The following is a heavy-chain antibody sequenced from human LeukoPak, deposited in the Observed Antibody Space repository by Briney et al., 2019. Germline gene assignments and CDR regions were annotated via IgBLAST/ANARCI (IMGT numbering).Heavy chain of an antibody. V-gene: IGHV3-49*03. CDR3: TRCGDTKVPYYFDY. Sequence: PGGSLRLSCTASGFTFGDYAMSWFRQAPGKGLEWVGFIRSKAYGGTTEYAASVKGRFTISRDDSKSIAYLQMNSLKTEDTAVYYCTRCGDTKVPYYFDYWGQGTLVTVSS. J-gene: IGHJ4*02. CDR2: IRSKAYGGTT. D-gene: IGHD2-2*01. CDR1: GFTFGDYA.